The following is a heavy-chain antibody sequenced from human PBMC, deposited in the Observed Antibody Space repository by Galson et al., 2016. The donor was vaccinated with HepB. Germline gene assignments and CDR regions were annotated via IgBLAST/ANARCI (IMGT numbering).Heavy chain of an antibody. CDR2: VSTYNGNT. Sequence: SVKVSCKASGYAYINYGILWVRQAPGQGLEWMGWVSTYNGNTNSAQKLQGRVTMTTDTSTTTAYMELRTLRSDDTAVYYCARGGGRGYTYTGDYWGQGTLVTVSS. CDR3: ARGGGRGYTYTGDY. J-gene: IGHJ4*02. D-gene: IGHD5-18*01. V-gene: IGHV1-18*01. CDR1: GYAYINYG.